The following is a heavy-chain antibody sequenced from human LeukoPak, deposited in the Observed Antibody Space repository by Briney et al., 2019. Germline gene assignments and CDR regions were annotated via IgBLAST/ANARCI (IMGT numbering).Heavy chain of an antibody. J-gene: IGHJ3*02. CDR2: IYYRGTT. D-gene: IGHD2-21*02. Sequence: GSLRLSCAASGFTVSSNYMSWVRQAPGKGLEWIGYIYYRGTTNYNPSLKSRVAISVDTSKDQFSLKLISVTAADTAVYYCARVVLTSDWAFDIWGQGTMVTVSS. V-gene: IGHV4-59*02. CDR3: ARVVLTSDWAFDI. CDR1: GFTVSSNY.